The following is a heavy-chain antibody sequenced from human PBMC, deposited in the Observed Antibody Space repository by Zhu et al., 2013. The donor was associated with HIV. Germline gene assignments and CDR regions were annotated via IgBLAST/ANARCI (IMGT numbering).Heavy chain of an antibody. CDR3: ARGVSSTWFFDY. CDR2: INPTSGGT. Sequence: QVQLVQSGAEVKKPGASVKVSCKASGYTFTSYGISWVRQAPGQGLEWMGWINPTSGGTNYAQKFQGRVTMTSYTSISTVYMEVGSLQSNDTAMYYCARGVSSTWFFDYWGRGTLVTVSS. J-gene: IGHJ4*02. V-gene: IGHV1-2*02. D-gene: IGHD6-13*01. CDR1: GYTFTSYG.